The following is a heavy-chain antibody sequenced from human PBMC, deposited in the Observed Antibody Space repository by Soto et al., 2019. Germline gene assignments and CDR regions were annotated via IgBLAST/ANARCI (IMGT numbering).Heavy chain of an antibody. J-gene: IGHJ4*02. V-gene: IGHV1-18*01. D-gene: IGHD6-13*01. CDR3: ARDAYLAAAGDFDY. CDR2: ISAYNGNT. CDR1: GYTFTSYG. Sequence: ASVKVSCKASGYTFTSYGISWVRQAPGQGLEWMGWISAYNGNTNYAQKLQGRVTMTTDTSTSTAYMELRSLRSDDSAVYYCARDAYLAAAGDFDYWGQGTLVTVSS.